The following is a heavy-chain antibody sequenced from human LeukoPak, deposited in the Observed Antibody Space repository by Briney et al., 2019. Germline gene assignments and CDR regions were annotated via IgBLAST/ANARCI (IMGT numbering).Heavy chain of an antibody. D-gene: IGHD3-9*01. CDR3: AKEADDWYPRPFDY. V-gene: IGHV3-48*03. Sequence: GGSLRLSCAASGFTFSSYEMNWVRQAPGKGLEWVSYISSSGSTIYYADSVKGRFTISRDNAKNSLYLQMNSLRAEDTAVYYCAKEADDWYPRPFDYWGQGTLVTVSS. J-gene: IGHJ4*02. CDR2: ISSSGSTI. CDR1: GFTFSSYE.